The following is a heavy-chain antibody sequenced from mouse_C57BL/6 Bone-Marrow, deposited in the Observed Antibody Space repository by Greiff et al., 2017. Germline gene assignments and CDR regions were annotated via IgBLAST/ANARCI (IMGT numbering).Heavy chain of an antibody. CDR2: IDPETGGN. V-gene: IGHV1-15*01. J-gene: IGHJ2*01. CDR1: GYTFTDYE. CDR3: TRGLRRRGYYFDD. Sequence: QVQLLQSGAELVRPGASVTLSCTASGYTFTDYEMHWVNQTPVHGLEWIGAIDPETGGNASNQKFKGKAILTAAKSSNTAYMELRILTSEDSADYYCTRGLRRRGYYFDDWGQGTTLTVAS. D-gene: IGHD2-4*01.